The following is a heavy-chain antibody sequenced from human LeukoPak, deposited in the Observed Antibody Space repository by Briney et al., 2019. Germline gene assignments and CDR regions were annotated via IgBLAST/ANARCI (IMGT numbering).Heavy chain of an antibody. V-gene: IGHV1-2*02. Sequence: ASLKVSCKATEYSFTDYYIHWVRQAPGQGLEWMGWINPNSGGTNSAQKFQVRITLTRDTSISTAYMEHSRLRSDDTAVYYCAAGPVYDYFEFWGQGTLVTVSS. CDR1: EYSFTDYY. CDR2: INPNSGGT. J-gene: IGHJ4*02. D-gene: IGHD3-22*01. CDR3: AAGPVYDYFEF.